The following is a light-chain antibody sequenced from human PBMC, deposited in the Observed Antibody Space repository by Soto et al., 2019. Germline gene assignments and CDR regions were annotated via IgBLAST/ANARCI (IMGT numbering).Light chain of an antibody. J-gene: IGLJ1*01. CDR1: SSDVGGYNY. CDR3: SSYTSSRTLYV. CDR2: DVS. V-gene: IGLV2-14*01. Sequence: QSALTQPASVSESPGQSSTISCTGTSSDVGGYNYVSWYQQHPGKAPKLMISDVSNRPSGVSNRCSGSTSGNTASLTIAGLQAEDEADYYCSSYTSSRTLYVFGTGTKLTVL.